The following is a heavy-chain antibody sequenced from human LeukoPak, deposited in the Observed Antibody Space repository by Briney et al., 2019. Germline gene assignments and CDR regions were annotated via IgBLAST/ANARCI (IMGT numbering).Heavy chain of an antibody. Sequence: GGSLRLSCAASGFTFSSYAMSWVRQAPGKGLEWVSVISGSGGSTYYADSVKGRFTISRDNSKNTLYLRMNSLRAEDTAVYYCAKGGITMIVRVGMDVWGQGTTVTVSS. CDR1: GFTFSSYA. J-gene: IGHJ6*02. V-gene: IGHV3-23*01. D-gene: IGHD3-22*01. CDR3: AKGGITMIVRVGMDV. CDR2: ISGSGGST.